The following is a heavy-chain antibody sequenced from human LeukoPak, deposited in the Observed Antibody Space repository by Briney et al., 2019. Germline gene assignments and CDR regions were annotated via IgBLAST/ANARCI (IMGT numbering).Heavy chain of an antibody. V-gene: IGHV3-49*03. Sequence: GGSLRLSCTASGFTFGDCAVIWFRQAPGKGLEWVGFLSSKRFGGTAEYAASVEGRFSISRDDSESIAYLQMNSLRAEDTAVYLCAKAPDFWSGYYFDYWGQGTLVTVSS. CDR3: AKAPDFWSGYYFDY. D-gene: IGHD3-3*01. CDR2: LSSKRFGGTA. J-gene: IGHJ4*02. CDR1: GFTFGDCA.